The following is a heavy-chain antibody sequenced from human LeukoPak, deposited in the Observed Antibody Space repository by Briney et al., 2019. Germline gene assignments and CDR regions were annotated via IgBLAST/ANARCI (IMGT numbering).Heavy chain of an antibody. CDR2: ISGSGGST. CDR3: AKHSSGWYAREYYFDY. Sequence: PGGSLRLSCAASGFTFSSYAMSWVRQAPGKGLEWVSAISGSGGSTYYADSVKGRFTISRDNSKNTLYLQMNSLRAEDTAVYYCAKHSSGWYAREYYFDYWGQGTLVTVSS. J-gene: IGHJ4*02. V-gene: IGHV3-23*01. CDR1: GFTFSSYA. D-gene: IGHD6-19*01.